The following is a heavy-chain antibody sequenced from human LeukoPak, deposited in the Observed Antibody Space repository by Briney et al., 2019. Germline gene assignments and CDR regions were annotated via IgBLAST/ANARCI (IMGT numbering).Heavy chain of an antibody. J-gene: IGHJ4*02. V-gene: IGHV3-7*01. CDR1: GFTFSTYW. CDR2: IKEDGSDK. CDR3: AKGGHFNFDY. D-gene: IGHD5-12*01. Sequence: GGSLRLSCAASGFTFSTYWMKWVRQAPGKGLEWVASIKEDGSDKYYVDSVKGRFSISRDNAKNSLYLQMNSLRTEDTAVYYCAKGGHFNFDYWGQGALVTVSS.